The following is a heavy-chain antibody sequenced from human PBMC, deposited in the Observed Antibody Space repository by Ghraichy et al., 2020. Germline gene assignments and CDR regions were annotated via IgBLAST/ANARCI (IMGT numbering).Heavy chain of an antibody. V-gene: IGHV3-43*01. D-gene: IGHD6-19*01. J-gene: IGHJ4*02. CDR1: GFTFDDYT. CDR2: ISWDGGST. Sequence: GGSLRLSCAASGFTFDDYTMHWVRQAPGKGLEWVSLISWDGGSTYYADSLKCRFTISRDNSKNSLYLQMNSLRTEDTALYYCAKASYSSGWYDYWGQGTLVTVSS. CDR3: AKASYSSGWYDY.